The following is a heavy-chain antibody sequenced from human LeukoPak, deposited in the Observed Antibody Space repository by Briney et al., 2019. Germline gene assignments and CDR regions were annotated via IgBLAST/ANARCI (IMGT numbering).Heavy chain of an antibody. V-gene: IGHV3-30-3*01. D-gene: IGHD3-22*01. CDR1: GFTFSSYA. Sequence: GGSLRLSCAASGFTFSSYAMHWVRQAPGKGLEWVAVISYDGSNKYYAGSVKGRFTISRDNSKNTLYLQMNSLRAEDTAVYYCARDRQDYYDSSGYQGGSDAFDIWGQGTMVTVSS. CDR2: ISYDGSNK. CDR3: ARDRQDYYDSSGYQGGSDAFDI. J-gene: IGHJ3*02.